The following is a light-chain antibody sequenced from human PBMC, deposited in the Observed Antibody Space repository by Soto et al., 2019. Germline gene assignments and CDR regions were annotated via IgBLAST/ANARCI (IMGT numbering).Light chain of an antibody. CDR3: QQYNNWPLT. CDR1: QSIRSN. Sequence: EVVMTQSPVNLSVSSGERATLSCRASQSIRSNLAWYQQKPGQAPRLLIYDASTRATGIPAKFSGSGSGTEFTLLIGSLQSEDFAVYYCQQYNNWPLTFGGGTKVEIK. V-gene: IGKV3-15*01. CDR2: DAS. J-gene: IGKJ4*01.